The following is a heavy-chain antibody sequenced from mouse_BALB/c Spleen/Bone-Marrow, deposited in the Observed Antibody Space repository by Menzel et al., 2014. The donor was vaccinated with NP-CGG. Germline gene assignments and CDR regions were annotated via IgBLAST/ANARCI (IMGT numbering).Heavy chain of an antibody. CDR2: ISYDGSN. J-gene: IGHJ3*01. CDR1: GYSITSGYY. D-gene: IGHD2-10*02. V-gene: IGHV3-6*02. CDR3: ARGYGNLAY. Sequence: EVKVEESGPGLVKPSQSLSLTCAVTGYSITSGYYWNWIRQFPGNKLEWMGYISYDGSNNQNPSLKNRISITRDTPKNQSFLRLNSVTTEDTATYYCARGYGNLAYWGQGTLVTVSA.